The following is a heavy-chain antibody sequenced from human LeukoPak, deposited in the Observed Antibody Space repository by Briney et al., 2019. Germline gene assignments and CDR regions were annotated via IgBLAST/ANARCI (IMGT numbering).Heavy chain of an antibody. Sequence: GGSLRLSCAASGFTFSSYDMSWVRQAPGKGLEWVSAISDSGGYTYYADSVKGRFTISRDNSKNTLYLQMNSLRAEDTAVYYCAKRGYSYGQFDYWGQGTLVTVSS. CDR2: ISDSGGYT. V-gene: IGHV3-23*01. CDR3: AKRGYSYGQFDY. CDR1: GFTFSSYD. J-gene: IGHJ4*02. D-gene: IGHD5-18*01.